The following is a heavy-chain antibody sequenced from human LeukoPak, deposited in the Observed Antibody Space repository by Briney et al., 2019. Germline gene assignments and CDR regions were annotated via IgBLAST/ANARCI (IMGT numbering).Heavy chain of an antibody. CDR1: GGSISSSSYF. V-gene: IGHV4-39*01. CDR3: TRGLGGDYLDY. J-gene: IGHJ4*02. CDR2: IYYSGSS. Sequence: SETLSLTCTVSGGSISSSSYFWGWIRQPPEKGLEWIGSIYYSGSSYYNPSLKSRVTISVDTSKNQFSLRLNSVTAADTAVYYCTRGLGGDYLDYWGQGTLVTVSS. D-gene: IGHD3-16*01.